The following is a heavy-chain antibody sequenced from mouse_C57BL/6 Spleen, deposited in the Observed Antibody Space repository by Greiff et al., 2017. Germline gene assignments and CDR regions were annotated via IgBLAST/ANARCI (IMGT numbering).Heavy chain of an antibody. CDR1: GYTFTSYW. J-gene: IGHJ1*03. Sequence: VQLQQPGAELVKPGASVKLSCKASGYTFTSYWMHWVKQRPGRGLEWIGRIDPNSGGTKYNEKFKSKATLTVDKPSSTAYMQLSSLTSEDSAVYYCALYYGSSYWYFDVWGTGTTVTVSS. CDR2: IDPNSGGT. V-gene: IGHV1-72*01. CDR3: ALYYGSSYWYFDV. D-gene: IGHD1-1*01.